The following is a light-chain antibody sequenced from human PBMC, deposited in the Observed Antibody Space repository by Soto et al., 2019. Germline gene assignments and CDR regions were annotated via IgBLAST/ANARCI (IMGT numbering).Light chain of an antibody. V-gene: IGLV1-44*01. J-gene: IGLJ3*02. CDR1: SSNIGSNT. Sequence: QSALTQPHSASGTPGQRVTISCSGSSSNIGSNTVNWYQQLPGTAPKLLIYSNDQRPSGVPDRFSGSKSGTSASLAISGLQSEDEADYYCAAWGASLNGWVFGGGTKLTVL. CDR2: SND. CDR3: AAWGASLNGWV.